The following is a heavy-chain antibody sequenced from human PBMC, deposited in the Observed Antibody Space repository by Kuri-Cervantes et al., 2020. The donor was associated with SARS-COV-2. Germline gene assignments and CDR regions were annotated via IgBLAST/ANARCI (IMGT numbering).Heavy chain of an antibody. CDR3: ARKGDHPPDVKYFDL. J-gene: IGHJ2*01. CDR2: IYYSGST. D-gene: IGHD2-21*02. CDR1: GGSISSSSYY. Sequence: GSLRLSCTVSGGSISSSSYYWGWIRQPPGKGLEWIGSIYYSGSTYYNPSLKSRVTISVDTSKNQFSLKLSSVTAADTAVYYCARKGDHPPDVKYFDLWGRGTLVTVSS. V-gene: IGHV4-39*01.